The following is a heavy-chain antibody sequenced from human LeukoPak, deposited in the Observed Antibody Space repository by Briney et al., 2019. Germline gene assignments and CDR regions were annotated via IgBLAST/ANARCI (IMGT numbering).Heavy chain of an antibody. CDR2: ISGSGGST. CDR1: GFTFSTYA. V-gene: IGHV3-23*01. CDR3: AKAHRPYSGNYYASEYFHH. Sequence: PGRSLRLSCAASGFTFSTYAMSWVRQAPGKGLEWVSAISGSGGSTYYADSVKGRFTISRDNSKNTLYLQMNSLRAEDTAVYYCAKAHRPYSGNYYASEYFHHWGQGTLVTVFS. J-gene: IGHJ1*01. D-gene: IGHD1-26*01.